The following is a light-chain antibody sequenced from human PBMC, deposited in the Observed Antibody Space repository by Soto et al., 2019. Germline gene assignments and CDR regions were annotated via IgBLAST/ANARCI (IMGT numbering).Light chain of an antibody. CDR2: DNT. Sequence: QSVLTQPPSVSGAPGQRVTISCTGSRSDIGAGYRVRWYQQVPGAAPKLLIYDNTNRPSGVSARFFGSKSGTSASLAITGLQAEDEADYYCQSYDNSLRVVFGGGTKLTVL. CDR3: QSYDNSLRVV. V-gene: IGLV1-40*01. CDR1: RSDIGAGYR. J-gene: IGLJ2*01.